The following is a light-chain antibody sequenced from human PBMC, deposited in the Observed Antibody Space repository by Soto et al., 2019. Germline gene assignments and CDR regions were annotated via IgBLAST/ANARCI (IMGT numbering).Light chain of an antibody. J-gene: IGLJ2*01. CDR1: SSDVGGYNY. Sequence: QSVLTQPASVSGSPGQSITISCTGTSSDVGGYNYVSWYQQHPGKAPKLMIYDVSNRPSGVSNRFSGSKSGNTASLTISGLQADDAADYHCSSYTSSSISLVFGVGNKRTVL. V-gene: IGLV2-14*01. CDR2: DVS. CDR3: SSYTSSSISLV.